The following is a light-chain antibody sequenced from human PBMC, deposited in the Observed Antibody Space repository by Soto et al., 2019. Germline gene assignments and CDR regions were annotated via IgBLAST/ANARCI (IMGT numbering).Light chain of an antibody. V-gene: IGLV2-14*01. CDR1: SSDVGGYKY. J-gene: IGLJ2*01. Sequence: QSALTQPASVSGSPGQSITISCTGTSSDVGGYKYVSWYQQHPDKAPKLIIFEVSNRPPGISSRFSGSTSGNTASLTISGLQAEDEADYYCASYTSSSTSVIFGRGTKLTVL. CDR2: EVS. CDR3: ASYTSSSTSVI.